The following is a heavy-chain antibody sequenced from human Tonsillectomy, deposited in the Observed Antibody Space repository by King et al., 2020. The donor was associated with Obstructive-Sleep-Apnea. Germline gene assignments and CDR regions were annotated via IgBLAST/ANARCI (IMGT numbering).Heavy chain of an antibody. V-gene: IGHV3-49*03. Sequence: VQLVESGGGLVQPGRSLRLSCTGSGFTFGDYAVSWFRQAPGKGLEWVGFITSNAEGGPTEYAASVRGRFAISRDDSKSIAYLQMNSLKTEDTAVYYCASAAPYSLFSDYVWGSPHSLDAFDIWGQGTMVTVPS. CDR1: GFTFGDYA. D-gene: IGHD3-16*01. CDR3: ASAAPYSLFSDYVWGSPHSLDAFDI. CDR2: ITSNAEGGPT. J-gene: IGHJ3*02.